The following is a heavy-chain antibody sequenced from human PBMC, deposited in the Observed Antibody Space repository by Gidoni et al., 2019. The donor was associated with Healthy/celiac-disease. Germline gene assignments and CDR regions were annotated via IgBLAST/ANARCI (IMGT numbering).Heavy chain of an antibody. D-gene: IGHD3-22*01. CDR2: IIPIFGTA. CDR1: GGTFSSYA. Sequence: QVQLVQSGAEVKKPGSSVKVSCKASGGTFSSYAISWVRQAPGQGLEWMGGIIPIFGTANYAQKCQGRVTITADESTSTAYMELSSLRSEDTAVYYCARENHYYDSSGYPMYYFDYWGQGTLVTVSS. V-gene: IGHV1-69*01. CDR3: ARENHYYDSSGYPMYYFDY. J-gene: IGHJ4*02.